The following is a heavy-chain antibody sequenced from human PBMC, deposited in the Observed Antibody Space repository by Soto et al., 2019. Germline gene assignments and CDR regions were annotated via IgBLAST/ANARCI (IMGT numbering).Heavy chain of an antibody. D-gene: IGHD3-9*01. V-gene: IGHV3-23*01. CDR2: VSGSGDTS. J-gene: IGHJ3*01. CDR3: AKDRRYPDDIFDF. CDR1: GFTFSNYA. Sequence: PGGSLRLSCAASGFTFSNYAMGWVRQAPGKGLEWVSTVSGSGDTSYYAQSVKGRFTISRDNSKNTLYLQMNSLRAEDTAVYYCAKDRRYPDDIFDFWGQGTMVTVSS.